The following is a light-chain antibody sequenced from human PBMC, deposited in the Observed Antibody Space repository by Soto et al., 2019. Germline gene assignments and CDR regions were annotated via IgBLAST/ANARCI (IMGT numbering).Light chain of an antibody. CDR1: SSDIGGYNH. Sequence: QSALTQPASVSGSPGQSISISCTGTSSDIGGYNHVSWYQQHPGKAPKLMIYDVSNRPSGVSNRFSGSKSGNTASLTISGLQAEDEADYYCSSFTSTRTNYVFGTGTKLPVL. CDR2: DVS. J-gene: IGLJ1*01. V-gene: IGLV2-14*01. CDR3: SSFTSTRTNYV.